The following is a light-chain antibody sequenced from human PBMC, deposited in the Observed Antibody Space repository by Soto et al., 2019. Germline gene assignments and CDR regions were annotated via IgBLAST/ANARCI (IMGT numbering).Light chain of an antibody. CDR2: LNS. J-gene: IGLJ1*01. Sequence: QSALAQPPSASGTPGQRVTISCSGDSPSIERNTVSWYQQLPGMAPKLLIYLNSRRPSGVPDRFSGSNSGTSASLAISGLQSEDEAEYYCATWDDSLNLLYVFGTGTKVTVL. CDR1: SPSIERNT. CDR3: ATWDDSLNLLYV. V-gene: IGLV1-44*01.